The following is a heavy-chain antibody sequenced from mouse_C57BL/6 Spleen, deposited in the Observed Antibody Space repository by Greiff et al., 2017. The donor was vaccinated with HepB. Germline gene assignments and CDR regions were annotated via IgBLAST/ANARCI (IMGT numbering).Heavy chain of an antibody. Sequence: VQLQQPGAELVKPGASVKLSCKASGYTFTSYWMQWVKQRPGQGLEWIGEIDPSDSYTNYNQKFKGKATLTVDTSSSTAYMQLSSLTSEDSAVYYCARRVGRYYFDYWGQGTTLTVSS. CDR2: IDPSDSYT. CDR1: GYTFTSYW. D-gene: IGHD4-1*01. J-gene: IGHJ2*01. CDR3: ARRVGRYYFDY. V-gene: IGHV1-50*01.